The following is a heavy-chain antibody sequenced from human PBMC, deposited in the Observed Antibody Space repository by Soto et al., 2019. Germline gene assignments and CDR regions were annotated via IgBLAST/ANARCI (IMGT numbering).Heavy chain of an antibody. V-gene: IGHV3-9*01. CDR2: ISWNSGSI. J-gene: IGHJ4*02. CDR1: GFTFDDYA. CDR3: ARRYSSGWYYFDY. Sequence: GGSLRLSCAASGFTFDDYAMHWVRQAPGKGLEWVSGISWNSGSIGYADSVKGRFTISRDNAKNSLYLQMNSLRAEDTALYYCARRYSSGWYYFDYWGQGTLVTVSS. D-gene: IGHD6-19*01.